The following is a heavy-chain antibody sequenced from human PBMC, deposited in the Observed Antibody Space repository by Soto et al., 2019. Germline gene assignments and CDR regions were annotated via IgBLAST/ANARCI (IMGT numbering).Heavy chain of an antibody. Sequence: GESLKISCQGSGYTFKSYWIGWVRQMPGKGLEWMGIIYPGDSDTRYSPSFQGQVTISADKSISTAYLQWSSLKASDSAKYYCARTSGGYLYYFDYWGQGTLVTVSS. CDR3: ARTSGGYLYYFDY. CDR1: GYTFKSYW. J-gene: IGHJ4*02. CDR2: IYPGDSDT. D-gene: IGHD1-26*01. V-gene: IGHV5-51*01.